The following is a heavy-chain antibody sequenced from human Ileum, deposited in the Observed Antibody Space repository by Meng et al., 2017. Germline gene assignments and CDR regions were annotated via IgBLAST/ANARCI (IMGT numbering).Heavy chain of an antibody. D-gene: IGHD1-1*01. V-gene: IGHV1-3*01. CDR3: ARNTVGTTTLDY. J-gene: IGHJ4*02. CDR2: INVENGDT. CDR1: GYTFTTYA. Sequence: GQHCQAWAYGKTPGASVIVSFKASGYTFTTYAKHWVRQAPGQGLEWMGWINVENGDTRYSQKFQGRLTITRDTSASTAYLELSSLTSEDTAVYYCARNTVGTTTLDYWGQGTLVTVSS.